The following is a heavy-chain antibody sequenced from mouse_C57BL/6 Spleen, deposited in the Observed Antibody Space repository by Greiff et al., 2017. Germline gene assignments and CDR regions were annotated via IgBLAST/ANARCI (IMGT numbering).Heavy chain of an antibody. J-gene: IGHJ4*01. Sequence: QVHVKQPGAELVRPGSSVKLSCKASGYTFTSYWMHWVKQRPIQGLEWIGNIDPSDSETHYNQKFKDKATLTVDKSSSTAYMQLSSLTSEDSAVYYCARDDAGEYYYAMDYWGQGTSVTVSS. D-gene: IGHD2-12*01. V-gene: IGHV1-52*01. CDR1: GYTFTSYW. CDR2: IDPSDSET. CDR3: ARDDAGEYYYAMDY.